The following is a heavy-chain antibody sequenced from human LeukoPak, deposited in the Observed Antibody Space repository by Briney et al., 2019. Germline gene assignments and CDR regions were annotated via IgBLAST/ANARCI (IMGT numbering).Heavy chain of an antibody. D-gene: IGHD3-16*01. CDR3: AGRRALDASFDY. J-gene: IGHJ4*02. Sequence: PGGSLRLSCAASGFTVSGNYMSWVRQAPGKGLEWVSVIYSSDNTYYIDCVKCRFTISRDNSKNTLYLQMNSLRAEDTAVYYCAGRRALDASFDYWGQGTLVTVSS. V-gene: IGHV3-66*02. CDR1: GFTVSGNY. CDR2: IYSSDNT.